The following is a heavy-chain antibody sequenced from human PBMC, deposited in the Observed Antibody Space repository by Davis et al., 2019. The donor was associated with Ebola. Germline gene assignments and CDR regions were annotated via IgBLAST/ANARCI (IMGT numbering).Heavy chain of an antibody. J-gene: IGHJ4*02. D-gene: IGHD4/OR15-4a*01. CDR3: ARGMVESNFDY. Sequence: GESLKISCAASGFTFSSYEMNWVRQAPGKGLEWVSYISSSGSTIYYADSVKGRFTISRDNAKNSLYLQMSSLRAEDTAVYYCARGMVESNFDYWGQGTLVTVSS. V-gene: IGHV3-48*03. CDR2: ISSSGSTI. CDR1: GFTFSSYE.